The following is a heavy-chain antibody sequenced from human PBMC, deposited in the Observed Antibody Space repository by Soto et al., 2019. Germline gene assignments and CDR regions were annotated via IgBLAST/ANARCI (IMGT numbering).Heavy chain of an antibody. CDR3: ARESAAATYRPLDY. CDR1: GGSMSSYL. D-gene: IGHD3-16*01. V-gene: IGHV4-4*07. J-gene: IGHJ4*02. CDR2: IYTSETT. Sequence: SETLSLTCNVSGGSMSSYLWSWIRQPAGKGLEWIGRIYTSETTNCNPSLKSRVTMSVDTSKNQFSLKVNSVTAADTAVYYCARESAAATYRPLDYWGQGTLVTVSS.